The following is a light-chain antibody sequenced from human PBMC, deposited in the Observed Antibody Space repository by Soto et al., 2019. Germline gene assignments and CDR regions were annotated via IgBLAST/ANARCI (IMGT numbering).Light chain of an antibody. Sequence: DIQMTQSPSSLSASVGDRVSITCRASQAIGNYVAWYQQKPGKLPKLLIFPASTLQSGVPSRFSGGGSGTDFTVNTSSLKPEDVETYYCQKCNHVPFTCGRGTRVD. V-gene: IGKV1-27*01. J-gene: IGKJ3*01. CDR2: PAS. CDR1: QAIGNY. CDR3: QKCNHVPFT.